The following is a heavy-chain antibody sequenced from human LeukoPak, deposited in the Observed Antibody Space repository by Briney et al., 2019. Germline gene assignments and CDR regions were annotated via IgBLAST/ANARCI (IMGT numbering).Heavy chain of an antibody. Sequence: ASVKVSCKSSGYTFTGYYMNWVRQTPGQGLEWMGWINPNSGRTNYAQNFQGRVTMTRDPSISTAYMELNSLTSNDTAVYYCARTREYSSSWYFPPFDPWGQGTLVTVSS. CDR2: INPNSGRT. CDR1: GYTFTGYY. V-gene: IGHV1-2*02. J-gene: IGHJ5*02. CDR3: ARTREYSSSWYFPPFDP. D-gene: IGHD6-13*01.